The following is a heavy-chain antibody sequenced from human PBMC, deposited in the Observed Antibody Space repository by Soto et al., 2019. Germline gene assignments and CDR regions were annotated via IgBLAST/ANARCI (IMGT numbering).Heavy chain of an antibody. D-gene: IGHD2-15*01. CDR3: AKDCSGGSCYPGMDV. J-gene: IGHJ6*02. Sequence: EVQLLESGGGLAQRGGSLRLSCAASGFAFSTYAMNWVRQAPGKGLEWISTVSGSGDTTFYADSVKGRFTISRDNSNNTLFLQMNSLRAEDTAVYFCAKDCSGGSCYPGMDVWGQGTTVTVSS. CDR1: GFAFSTYA. CDR2: VSGSGDTT. V-gene: IGHV3-23*01.